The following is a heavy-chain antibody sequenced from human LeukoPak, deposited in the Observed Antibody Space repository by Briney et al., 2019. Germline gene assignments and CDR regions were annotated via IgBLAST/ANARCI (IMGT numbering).Heavy chain of an antibody. CDR1: GFTFRRYA. J-gene: IGHJ4*02. CDR2: ISGSGGST. D-gene: IGHD2-2*01. CDR3: AKSARVCSSTSCPGSWNY. Sequence: GRSLRLSSAASGFTFRRYAISCLRQAPGKGLEWLSAISGSGGSTYYADSVKRRFTISRDNSKNTLYLQMNSLRAEDTAVYYCAKSARVCSSTSCPGSWNYWGQGPLVPVSS. V-gene: IGHV3-23*01.